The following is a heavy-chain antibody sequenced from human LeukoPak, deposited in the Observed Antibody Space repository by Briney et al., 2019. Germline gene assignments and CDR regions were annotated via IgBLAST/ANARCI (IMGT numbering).Heavy chain of an antibody. CDR1: GFIFSNYA. J-gene: IGHJ4*02. D-gene: IGHD3-10*01. CDR3: ARGGSYSCLDY. CDR2: ISFDGSNI. Sequence: GGSLRLSCAASGFIFSNYAMHWVRQAPGKGLDWVAVISFDGSNIYYADSAKGRFTISRDNSKNTLYLQMNSLTVEDTAVYYCARGGSYSCLDYWGQGTLVTVSS. V-gene: IGHV3-30*04.